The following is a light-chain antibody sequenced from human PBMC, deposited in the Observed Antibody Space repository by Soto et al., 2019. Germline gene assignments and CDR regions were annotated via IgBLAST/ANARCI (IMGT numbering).Light chain of an antibody. V-gene: IGKV3-20*01. CDR3: HQYVTSPPAWA. Sequence: EIVLTQSPGTLSLSPGERATLSCRTSQSISSSYLAWSQQKPGQAPRLLISATSSRATGVPDRFSGSGSGTDFTLTISRLEPEDSAVYYCHQYVTSPPAWAFGQGTQVEIK. CDR1: QSISSSY. CDR2: ATS. J-gene: IGKJ1*01.